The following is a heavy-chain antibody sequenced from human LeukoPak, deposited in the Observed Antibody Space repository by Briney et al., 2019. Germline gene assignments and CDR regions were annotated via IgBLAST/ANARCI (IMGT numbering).Heavy chain of an antibody. CDR1: GGTFSGYA. J-gene: IGHJ4*02. CDR3: ARGFPGNPLASGSYYNSYYY. Sequence: SVKVSCKASGGTFSGYAISWVRQAPGQGLEWMGGIIPIFGTANYAQKFQGRVTITADKSTSTAYMELSSLRSEDTAVYYCARGFPGNPLASGSYYNSYYYWGQGTLVTVSS. CDR2: IIPIFGTA. D-gene: IGHD3-10*01. V-gene: IGHV1-69*06.